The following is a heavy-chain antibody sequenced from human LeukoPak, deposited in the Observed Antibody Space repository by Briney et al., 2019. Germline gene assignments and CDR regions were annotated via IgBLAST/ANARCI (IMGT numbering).Heavy chain of an antibody. D-gene: IGHD5-18*01. CDR2: IYYSAST. J-gene: IGHJ4*02. Sequence: SETLSLTCTVSGGSVSSGSYYWSWIRQAPGKGLEWIGYIYYSASTNYNPSLKSRVTISVDTSKNQFSLKLSSVTAADTAVYFCARGSRGYSYGWGQGTLVTVSS. V-gene: IGHV4-61*01. CDR3: ARGSRGYSYG. CDR1: GGSVSSGSYY.